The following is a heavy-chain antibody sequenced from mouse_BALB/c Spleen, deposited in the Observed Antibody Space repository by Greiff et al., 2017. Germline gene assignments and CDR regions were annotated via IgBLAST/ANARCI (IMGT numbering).Heavy chain of an antibody. Sequence: QVQLQQSGAELARPGASVKLSCKASGYTFTSYWMQWVKQRPGQGLEWIGAIYPGDGDTRYTQKFKGKATLTADKSSSTAYMQLSSLASEDSAVYYCARIHYYGYATYWGQGTLVTVSA. CDR1: GYTFTSYW. J-gene: IGHJ3*01. CDR3: ARIHYYGYATY. CDR2: IYPGDGDT. D-gene: IGHD1-2*01. V-gene: IGHV1-87*01.